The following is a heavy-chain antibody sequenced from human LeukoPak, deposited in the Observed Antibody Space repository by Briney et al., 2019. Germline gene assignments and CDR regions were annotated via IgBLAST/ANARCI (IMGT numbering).Heavy chain of an antibody. V-gene: IGHV3-7*01. CDR1: GFTFSSYW. D-gene: IGHD2/OR15-2a*01. J-gene: IGHJ3*02. CDR2: IKQDGSKK. CDR3: ARLRTTGAFDI. Sequence: GGSLRLSCAASGFTFSSYWMTWVRQAPGKGLEWVANIKQDGSKKSYVDSVKGRFTISRDNSKNTLYLQMNSLRAEDTAVYYCARLRTTGAFDIWGQGTMVTVSS.